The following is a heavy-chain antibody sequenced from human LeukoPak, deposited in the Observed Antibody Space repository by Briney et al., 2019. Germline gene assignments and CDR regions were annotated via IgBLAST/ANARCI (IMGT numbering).Heavy chain of an antibody. J-gene: IGHJ4*02. CDR2: IIPILGIA. D-gene: IGHD3-22*01. CDR3: ARDRGYDSSGYSPTGPLFDY. CDR1: GGTFSSYA. V-gene: IGHV1-69*04. Sequence: GASVKVSCKASGGTFSSYAISWVRQAPGQGLEWMGRIIPILGIANYAQKFQGRVTITADKSTSTAYMELSSLRSEDTAVYYCARDRGYDSSGYSPTGPLFDYWGQGTLVTVSS.